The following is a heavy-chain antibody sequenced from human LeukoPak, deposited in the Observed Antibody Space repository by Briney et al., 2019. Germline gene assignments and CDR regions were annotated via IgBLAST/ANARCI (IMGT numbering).Heavy chain of an antibody. D-gene: IGHD1-26*01. Sequence: GGSLRLSCAASGFTVSSNYMSWVRQAPGKGLEWVSVIYSGGSTYYADSVKGRFTISRDNSKNTLYLQMNSLRAEDTAVYYCARGSPGIRGSYPAYWGQGTLVTVSS. V-gene: IGHV3-53*01. CDR2: IYSGGST. J-gene: IGHJ4*02. CDR1: GFTVSSNY. CDR3: ARGSPGIRGSYPAY.